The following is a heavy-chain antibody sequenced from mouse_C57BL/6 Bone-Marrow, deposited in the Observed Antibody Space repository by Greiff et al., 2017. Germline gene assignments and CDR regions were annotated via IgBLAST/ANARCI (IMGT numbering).Heavy chain of an antibody. Sequence: EVKLVESGGDLVKPGGSLKLSCAASGFTFSSYGMSWVRQTPDKRLEWVATISSGGSYTYYPDSVKGRFTISRDNAKTTLYLQMSSLKSEDSAMYYCARLGRSASDRFAYWGQGTLVTVSA. J-gene: IGHJ3*01. D-gene: IGHD1-1*01. CDR2: ISSGGSYT. V-gene: IGHV5-6*02. CDR1: GFTFSSYG. CDR3: ARLGRSASDRFAY.